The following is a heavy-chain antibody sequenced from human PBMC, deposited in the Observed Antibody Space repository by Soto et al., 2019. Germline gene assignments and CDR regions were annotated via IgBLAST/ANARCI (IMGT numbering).Heavy chain of an antibody. Sequence: GESLKISCTGSGYSFTSYWISWLRQMPGKGLEWMGSIDPSDSYTNYSPSFQGHVTISADKSISTAYLQWNSLKASDTGMYYCASTGAARPWLDAWGQGTLVTVSS. V-gene: IGHV5-10-1*01. CDR2: IDPSDSYT. J-gene: IGHJ5*02. CDR1: GYSFTSYW. CDR3: ASTGAARPWLDA. D-gene: IGHD6-6*01.